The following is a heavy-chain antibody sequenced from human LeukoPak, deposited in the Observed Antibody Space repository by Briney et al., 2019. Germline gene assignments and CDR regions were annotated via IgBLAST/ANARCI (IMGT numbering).Heavy chain of an antibody. Sequence: PGGSLRLSCADSGLTFSIYAMSWVRQVPGKGLEWVGFIRSKAYGGTTEYAASVKGRFTISRDDSKSIAYLQMNSLKTEDTAVYYCTRARYSSSSGVYYFDYWGQGTLVTVSS. V-gene: IGHV3-49*04. D-gene: IGHD6-6*01. CDR3: TRARYSSSSGVYYFDY. J-gene: IGHJ4*02. CDR2: IRSKAYGGTT. CDR1: GLTFSIYA.